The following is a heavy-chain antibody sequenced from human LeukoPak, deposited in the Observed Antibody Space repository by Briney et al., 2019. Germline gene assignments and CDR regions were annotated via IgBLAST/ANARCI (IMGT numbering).Heavy chain of an antibody. CDR1: GYSFTSYW. V-gene: IGHV5-51*01. CDR2: IYPGDSDI. Sequence: GESLKISCKGSGYSFTSYWIGWVRQMPGKGLEWMGIIYPGDSDIRYSPSFQGQVTISADKSISTAYLQWSSLKASDTAMYYCARRRPSDYYDSSGYFSNVFDIWGQGTMVTVSS. J-gene: IGHJ3*02. CDR3: ARRRPSDYYDSSGYFSNVFDI. D-gene: IGHD3-22*01.